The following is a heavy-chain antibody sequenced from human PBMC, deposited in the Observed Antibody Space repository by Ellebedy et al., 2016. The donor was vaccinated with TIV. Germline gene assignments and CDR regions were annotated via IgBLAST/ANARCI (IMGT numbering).Heavy chain of an antibody. J-gene: IGHJ4*01. CDR3: ARSPSWGAQAWAGTEDY. CDR2: IYPGDSDT. Sequence: GESLKISCKGSGYSFTSYWIAWVRQMPGKGLEWMGIIYPGDSDTRYSPSFQGQVTISADKSISTAYLQWSSLKASDTAMYYCARSPSWGAQAWAGTEDYWGHGTLVTVSS. CDR1: GYSFTSYW. D-gene: IGHD1-14*01. V-gene: IGHV5-51*01.